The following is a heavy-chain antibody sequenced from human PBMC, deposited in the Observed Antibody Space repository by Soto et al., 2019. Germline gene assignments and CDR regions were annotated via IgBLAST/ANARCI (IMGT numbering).Heavy chain of an antibody. J-gene: IGHJ6*02. CDR2: ISSSSSYI. Sequence: GGSLRLSCAASGFTFSSYSMNWVRQAPGKGLDWVSSISSSSSYIYYADSVKGRFTISRDNAKNSLYLQMNSLRAEDTAVYYCARDRLTTVVTLIYYYGMDVWGQGTTVTVSS. CDR1: GFTFSSYS. CDR3: ARDRLTTVVTLIYYYGMDV. V-gene: IGHV3-21*01. D-gene: IGHD4-17*01.